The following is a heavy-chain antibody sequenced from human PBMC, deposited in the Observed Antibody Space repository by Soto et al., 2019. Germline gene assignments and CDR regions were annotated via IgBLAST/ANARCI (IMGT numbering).Heavy chain of an antibody. CDR2: ISRSSTGI. CDR3: ARALTWGLDV. V-gene: IGHV3-48*02. Sequence: EVQLVESGGGLVQPGGSLRLCCAASGFTFSLYSMSWIREAPGKGLEWVSYISRSSTGIHYADSVKGRFTISRDDATNSMHLQMNSLRDGDTAVYYCARALTWGLDVWGQGTTVIISS. CDR1: GFTFSLYS. J-gene: IGHJ6*02.